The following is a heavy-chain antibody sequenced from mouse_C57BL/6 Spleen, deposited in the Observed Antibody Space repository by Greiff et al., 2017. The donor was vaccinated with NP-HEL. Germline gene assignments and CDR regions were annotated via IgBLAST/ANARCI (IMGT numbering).Heavy chain of an antibody. V-gene: IGHV1-52*01. J-gene: IGHJ2*01. CDR3: ARSPLGGDRNYFDY. Sequence: QVQLQQPGAELVRPGSSVKLSCKASGYTFTSYWMHWVKQRPIQGLEWIGNIDPSDSETHYNQKFKDKATLTVDKSSSTAYMQLSSLTSEDSAVYYCARSPLGGDRNYFDYWGQGTTLTVSS. CDR1: GYTFTSYW. CDR2: IDPSDSET.